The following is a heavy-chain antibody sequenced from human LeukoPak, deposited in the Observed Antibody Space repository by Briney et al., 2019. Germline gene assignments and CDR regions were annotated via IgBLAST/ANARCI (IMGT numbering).Heavy chain of an antibody. V-gene: IGHV5-10-1*01. J-gene: IGHJ4*02. Sequence: GESLKISCKASGYSFTTYWIVWLRQMPGKGLEWMGRIDPSDSYTSYSPSFQGHVTISADKSFSTAYLQWTSLKASDTAMYYCARHAKAYGSSCDYWGQGTLVTVSS. CDR1: GYSFTTYW. CDR2: IDPSDSYT. CDR3: ARHAKAYGSSCDY. D-gene: IGHD6-13*01.